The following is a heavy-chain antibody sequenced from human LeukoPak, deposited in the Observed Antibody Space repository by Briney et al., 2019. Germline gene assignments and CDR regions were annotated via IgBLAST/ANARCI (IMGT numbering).Heavy chain of an antibody. V-gene: IGHV1-18*01. J-gene: IGHJ4*02. CDR2: ISAYNGNT. Sequence: GASVKVSCKASGYTFTSYGISWLRQAPGQGLEWMGWISAYNGNTNYAQKLQGRVTMTTDTSTSTAYMELRSLRSDDTAAYYCARDTSSGWYASFDYWGQGTLVTVSS. CDR1: GYTFTSYG. D-gene: IGHD6-19*01. CDR3: ARDTSSGWYASFDY.